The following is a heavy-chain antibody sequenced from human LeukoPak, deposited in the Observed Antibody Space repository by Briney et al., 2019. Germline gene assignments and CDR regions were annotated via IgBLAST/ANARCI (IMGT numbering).Heavy chain of an antibody. V-gene: IGHV3-66*01. CDR3: ASEGWELRSGAFDI. CDR1: GFTVSSNY. Sequence: GGSLRLSYAASGFTVSSNYMSWVRQAPGKGLEWVSVIYSGGSTYYADSVKGRFTISRDNSKNTLYLQMNSLRAEDTAVYYCASEGWELRSGAFDIWGQGTMVTVSS. CDR2: IYSGGST. D-gene: IGHD1-26*01. J-gene: IGHJ3*02.